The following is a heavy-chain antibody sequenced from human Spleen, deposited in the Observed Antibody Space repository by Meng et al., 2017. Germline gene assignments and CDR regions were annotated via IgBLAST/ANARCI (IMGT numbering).Heavy chain of an antibody. J-gene: IGHJ4*02. CDR3: ARDEDISAAGKLFGDY. CDR1: GNTCPDYG. V-gene: IGHV1-2*06. Sequence: AAVKVSCKAAGNTCPDYGLHWVRRAPGQGLEWMGRINPKSGDTHYAQRFQGRLTMTGDTSISTAYMELSGLRSDDTAMYYCARDEDISAAGKLFGDYWGQGTLVTVSS. D-gene: IGHD6-13*01. CDR2: INPKSGDT.